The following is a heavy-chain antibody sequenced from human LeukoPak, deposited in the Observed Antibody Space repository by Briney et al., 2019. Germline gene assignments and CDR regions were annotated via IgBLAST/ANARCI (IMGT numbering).Heavy chain of an antibody. D-gene: IGHD2-15*01. Sequence: SETLSLTCAVHGGSFSGYYWSWIRQPPGKGLEWIGEINHSGSTNYNPSLKSRVTISVDTSKNQFSLKLSSVTAADTAVYYCARVRLGYCSGGSCLDFYYFDYWGQGTLVTVSS. CDR3: ARVRLGYCSGGSCLDFYYFDY. CDR1: GGSFSGYY. J-gene: IGHJ4*02. CDR2: INHSGST. V-gene: IGHV4-34*01.